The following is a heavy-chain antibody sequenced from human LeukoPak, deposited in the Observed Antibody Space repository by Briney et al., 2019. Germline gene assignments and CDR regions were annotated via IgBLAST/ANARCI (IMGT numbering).Heavy chain of an antibody. CDR3: ARCYYDYVWGSYRPNWFDP. CDR1: GYSITSGYF. Sequence: PSETLSHTCGVSGYSITSGYFWVWIRQPPGKGLEWIGYIYYSGSTYYNPSLKSRVTISVDTSKNQFSLKLSSVTAADTAVYYCARCYYDYVWGSYRPNWFDPWGQGTLVTVSS. J-gene: IGHJ5*02. CDR2: IYYSGST. V-gene: IGHV4-30-4*08. D-gene: IGHD3-16*02.